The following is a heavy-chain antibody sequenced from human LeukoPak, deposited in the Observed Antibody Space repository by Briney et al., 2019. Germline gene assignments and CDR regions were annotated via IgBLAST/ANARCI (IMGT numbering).Heavy chain of an antibody. V-gene: IGHV4-59*02. Sequence: SETLSLTCTVSGGSVRSYYWSWIRQSPGKGLEWIAYIYYTGSTDYNPSLKSRVTISVDTSKNQFSLKLGSVTAADTAVYYCARGSITVAGYFDYWGQGTLVTVSS. CDR3: ARGSITVAGYFDY. CDR1: GGSVRSYY. J-gene: IGHJ4*02. D-gene: IGHD6-19*01. CDR2: IYYTGST.